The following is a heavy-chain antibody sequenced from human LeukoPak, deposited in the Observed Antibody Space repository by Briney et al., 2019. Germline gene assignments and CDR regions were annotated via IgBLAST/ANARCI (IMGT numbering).Heavy chain of an antibody. CDR2: IRSKAYGGTT. CDR3: TRDRHVLRYFDWLPDY. Sequence: GGSLRLSCTASGFTFCDYAMSWVRQAPGKGLEWVGFIRSKAYGGTTEYAASVKGRFTISRDDPKSIAYLQMNSLKTEDTAVYYCTRDRHVLRYFDWLPDYWGQGTLVTVSS. J-gene: IGHJ4*02. CDR1: GFTFCDYA. D-gene: IGHD3-9*01. V-gene: IGHV3-49*04.